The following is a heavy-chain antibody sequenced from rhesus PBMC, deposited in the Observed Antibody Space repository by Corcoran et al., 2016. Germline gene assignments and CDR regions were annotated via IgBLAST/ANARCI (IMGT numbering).Heavy chain of an antibody. CDR1: GGSFTSYW. Sequence: QVQLQESGPGLVKSSETLSLTCAVYGGSFTSYWWSWLRPTPGKGLEWIGEINGFSGNTNNNPALNSRVTISKDASKTQFSLKLSSVTAADTAVYYCASNPYYTSIDYWGQGVLVTVSS. V-gene: IGHV4-80*01. CDR3: ASNPYYTSIDY. D-gene: IGHD3-9*01. J-gene: IGHJ4*01. CDR2: INGFSGNT.